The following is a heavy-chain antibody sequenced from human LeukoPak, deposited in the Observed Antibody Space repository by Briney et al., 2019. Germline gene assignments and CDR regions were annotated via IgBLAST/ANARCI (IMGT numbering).Heavy chain of an antibody. D-gene: IGHD4-23*01. CDR3: ARDLVTTVVTPHFDY. J-gene: IGHJ4*02. CDR1: GGSISSYY. V-gene: IGHV4-4*07. Sequence: SETLSLTCTVSGGSISSYYWSWIRQPAGKGLEWIGRIYTSGSTNYNPSLKSRVTMSVDTSKNQFSPKLSSVTAADTAVYYCARDLVTTVVTPHFDYWGQGTLVTVSS. CDR2: IYTSGST.